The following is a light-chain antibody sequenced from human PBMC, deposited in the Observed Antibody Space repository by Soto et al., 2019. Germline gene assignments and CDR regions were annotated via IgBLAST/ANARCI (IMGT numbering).Light chain of an antibody. CDR2: RNN. J-gene: IGLJ2*01. V-gene: IGLV1-47*01. Sequence: QLVLTQPPSASGTPGQRVTISCSGSSSNIGSNYVFWYQQLPGTAPKLLIYRNNQRPSGVPDRFSGSKSGTSGSLAISGLRSEDEGDYYCAAWDDSLSGVLFGGGTQLTVL. CDR1: SSNIGSNY. CDR3: AAWDDSLSGVL.